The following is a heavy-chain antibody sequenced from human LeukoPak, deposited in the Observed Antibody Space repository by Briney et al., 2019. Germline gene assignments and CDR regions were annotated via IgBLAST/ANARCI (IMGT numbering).Heavy chain of an antibody. V-gene: IGHV5-51*01. D-gene: IGHD3-10*01. CDR3: ARRDYYGSGSYWGVFDY. CDR2: VYPGDSDSDT. CDR1: GYSFTTYW. J-gene: IGHJ4*02. Sequence: GESLKISCKGSGYSFTTYWIGWVRQMPGKGLEWMGVVYPGDSDSDTKYSPSFQGQVTISADKSISTAYLQWSSLKASDTAIYYCARRDYYGSGSYWGVFDYWGQGTLVTVSS.